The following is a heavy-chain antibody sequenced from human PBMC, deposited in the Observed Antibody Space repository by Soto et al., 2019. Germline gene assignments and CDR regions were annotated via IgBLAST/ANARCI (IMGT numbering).Heavy chain of an antibody. CDR2: INGDGGST. Sequence: GGSLRLSCAASGFTFSSYWMHWVRQAPGKGLVRVSRINGDGGSTSYADSVKGRFTISRDNAENTLFLQMNSLRAEDTAIYYCARAASGSSTWYDYWGQGTLVTVSS. CDR3: ARAASGSSTWYDY. CDR1: GFTFSSYW. D-gene: IGHD6-13*01. J-gene: IGHJ4*02. V-gene: IGHV3-74*01.